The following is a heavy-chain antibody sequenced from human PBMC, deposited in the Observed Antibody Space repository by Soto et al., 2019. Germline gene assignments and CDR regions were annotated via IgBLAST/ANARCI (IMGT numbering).Heavy chain of an antibody. CDR3: AEGFGGGTSTLFDS. CDR1: GYTFSSYY. CDR2: VEPRGGSS. V-gene: IGHV1-46*01. D-gene: IGHD1-7*01. Sequence: QVQLVQSGAEVKKPGASVTVSCKTSGYTFSSYYMHWVRQAPGQGLDWMGVVEPRGGSSTSAQNLLGRLAVTRDTSTSTVYMKLSSLRSEDTAVYYCAEGFGGGTSTLFDSWGQGTLVTVSS. J-gene: IGHJ4*02.